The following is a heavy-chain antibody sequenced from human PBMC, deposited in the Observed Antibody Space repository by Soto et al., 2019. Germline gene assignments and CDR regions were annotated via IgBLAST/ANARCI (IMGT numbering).Heavy chain of an antibody. CDR2: ISSSSSYI. Sequence: GGSLRLSCAASGFTFSSYSMNWVRQDPGKGLEWVSSISSSSSYIYYADSVKGRFTISRDNAKNSLYLQMNSLRAEDTAVYYCARDSSSWGGYYYYGMDVWGQGTTVTVSS. D-gene: IGHD6-13*01. V-gene: IGHV3-21*01. CDR3: ARDSSSWGGYYYYGMDV. CDR1: GFTFSSYS. J-gene: IGHJ6*02.